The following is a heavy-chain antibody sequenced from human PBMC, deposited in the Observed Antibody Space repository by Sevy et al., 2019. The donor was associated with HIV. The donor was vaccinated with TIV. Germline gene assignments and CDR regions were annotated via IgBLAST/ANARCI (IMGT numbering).Heavy chain of an antibody. V-gene: IGHV3-30*04. J-gene: IGHJ3*02. CDR3: AREGETSGHAGAFDI. D-gene: IGHD1-26*01. CDR1: GINFRNSI. CDR2: MSFDGSIQ. Sequence: GGSLRLSCSASGINFRNSIFHWVRQAPGKGLEWVALMSFDGSIQSFGDSKMGRLIISRDDAKNTFYLQVNSLRVEDTAVYYCAREGETSGHAGAFDIWGQGTMVTVSS.